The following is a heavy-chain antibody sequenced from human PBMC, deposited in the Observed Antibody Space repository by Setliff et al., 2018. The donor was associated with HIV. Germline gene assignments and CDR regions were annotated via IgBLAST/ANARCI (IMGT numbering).Heavy chain of an antibody. Sequence: PGGSLRLSCAASGFTVSSYYMAWVRQGPGKGLEWVSTIYSDGSTYHADSVKGRFTLSRDNARSLVFLQMNSLRAEDTGIYYCARDGHSHNDLDYWGQGTLVTVSS. D-gene: IGHD5-12*01. J-gene: IGHJ4*02. V-gene: IGHV3-66*01. CDR2: IYSDGST. CDR1: GFTVSSYY. CDR3: ARDGHSHNDLDY.